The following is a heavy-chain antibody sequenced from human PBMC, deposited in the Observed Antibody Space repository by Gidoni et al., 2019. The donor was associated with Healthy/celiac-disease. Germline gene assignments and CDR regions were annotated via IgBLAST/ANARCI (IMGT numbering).Heavy chain of an antibody. CDR3: ARGYSSGWKPYYYGMDV. CDR2: IIPIFGTA. CDR1: GGTFSSYA. D-gene: IGHD6-19*01. J-gene: IGHJ6*02. V-gene: IGHV1-69*01. Sequence: QVQLVQSGAEVKKPGSSVKVSCKASGGTFSSYAISWVRQAPGQGLEWMGGIIPIFGTANDAQKFQGRVTITADESTSTAYMELSSLRSEDTAVYYCARGYSSGWKPYYYGMDVWGQGTTVTVSS.